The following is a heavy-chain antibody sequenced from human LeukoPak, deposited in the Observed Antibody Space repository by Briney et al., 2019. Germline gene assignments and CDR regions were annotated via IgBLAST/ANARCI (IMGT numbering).Heavy chain of an antibody. D-gene: IGHD6-19*01. Sequence: PSETLSLTCTVSGGSISTSNYYWGWIRQPPGKGLEWIGNIFYSGSTYYGPSLKSRVTISVDTSKNQFSLKLSSVTAADTAVYYCARERQWLAQGDYFDYWGQGTLVTVSS. CDR1: GGSISTSNYY. CDR3: ARERQWLAQGDYFDY. J-gene: IGHJ4*02. CDR2: IFYSGST. V-gene: IGHV4-39*07.